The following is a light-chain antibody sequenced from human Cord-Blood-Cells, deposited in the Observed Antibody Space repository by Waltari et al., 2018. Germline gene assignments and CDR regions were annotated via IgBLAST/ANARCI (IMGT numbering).Light chain of an antibody. CDR1: QSVLYSSNNKNY. CDR2: WAS. CDR3: QQYYSTPYS. Sequence: DIVMTQSPDSLPVSLGESATINCKSSQSVLYSSNNKNYLAWYQQKPGQPPRLLIYWASTRASGVPDRCSGSGSGTDFTLTSSSLQAEDVAVYYCQQYYSTPYSFGQGTKLEIK. V-gene: IGKV4-1*01. J-gene: IGKJ2*03.